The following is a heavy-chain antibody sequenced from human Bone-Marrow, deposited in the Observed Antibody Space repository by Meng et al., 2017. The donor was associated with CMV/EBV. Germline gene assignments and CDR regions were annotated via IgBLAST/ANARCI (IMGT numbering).Heavy chain of an antibody. CDR3: ARERFSSSVGFDY. V-gene: IGHV1-46*01. J-gene: IGHJ4*02. Sequence: ASVKVSCKASGYSFTTYGMNWVPQAPGQGLEWMGRVNPSGGATSYSQKFQGRVTMTRDTATSTVYMELSSLRSEDTAVYYCARERFSSSVGFDYWGQGKLVTVSS. D-gene: IGHD6-6*01. CDR1: GYSFTTYG. CDR2: VNPSGGAT.